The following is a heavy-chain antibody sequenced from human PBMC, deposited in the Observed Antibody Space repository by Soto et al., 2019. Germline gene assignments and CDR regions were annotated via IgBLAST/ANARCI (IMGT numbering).Heavy chain of an antibody. CDR2: ITGSTGDT. CDR1: GYTFTNYG. D-gene: IGHD2-21*02. Sequence: QVYLVQSGVEVQKPGASVKVSCKASGYTFTNYGVSWVRQAPGQGLEWMGWITGSTGDTNYAQKFQDRVAMTTDTSTDTAYMELRSLRADDTAVYYCARDKVGTAADFWGQGTLVTVSS. CDR3: ARDKVGTAADF. V-gene: IGHV1-18*01. J-gene: IGHJ4*02.